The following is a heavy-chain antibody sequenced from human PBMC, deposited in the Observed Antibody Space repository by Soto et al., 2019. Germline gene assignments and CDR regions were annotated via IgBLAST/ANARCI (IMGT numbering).Heavy chain of an antibody. CDR1: GGSISSISYS. J-gene: IGHJ4*02. Sequence: QLQLQESGPGLVKPSETLSLTWPVSGGSISSISYSLGWIRQPTGKGLEGIGSIYYSESTQYNPSMKRRVTISVDKSKNQCSLKLSSVTDAYTAVYYCAKQLWFFDYWGQGTPVTVSS. CDR3: AKQLWFFDY. D-gene: IGHD5-18*01. V-gene: IGHV4-39*01. CDR2: IYYSEST.